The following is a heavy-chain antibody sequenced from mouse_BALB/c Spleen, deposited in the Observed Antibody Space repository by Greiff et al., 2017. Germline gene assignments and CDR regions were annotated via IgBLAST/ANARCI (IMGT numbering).Heavy chain of an antibody. Sequence: QVQLKQSGPGLVAPSQSLSITCTVSGFSLTSYGVHWVRQPPGKGLEWLGMIWGDGSTDYNSALKSRLSISKDNSKSQVFLKMNSLQTDDTARYYCARDSPGFWFAYWGQGTLVTVSA. CDR1: GFSLTSYG. V-gene: IGHV2-6-7*01. J-gene: IGHJ3*01. CDR2: IWGDGST. CDR3: ARDSPGFWFAY.